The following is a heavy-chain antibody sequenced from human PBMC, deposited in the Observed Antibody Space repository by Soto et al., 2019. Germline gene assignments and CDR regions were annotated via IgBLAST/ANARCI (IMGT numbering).Heavy chain of an antibody. J-gene: IGHJ6*02. V-gene: IGHV4-39*01. CDR2: IFYSGST. CDR3: ACIFSGGYSYGFNYYGMDV. D-gene: IGHD5-18*01. Sequence: SETLSLTCTVSGGSISSSSYYWGWIRQPPGKGLEWIGSIFYSGSTYYNPSLKSRVTISVDTSKNQFSLKLTSVTAADTAVYYCACIFSGGYSYGFNYYGMDVWGQGTTVTVSS. CDR1: GGSISSSSYY.